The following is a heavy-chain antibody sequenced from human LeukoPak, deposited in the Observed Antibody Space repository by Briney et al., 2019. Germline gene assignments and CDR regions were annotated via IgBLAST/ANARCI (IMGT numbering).Heavy chain of an antibody. D-gene: IGHD2-2*01. CDR2: IIPIFGTA. CDR1: GGTFSSYA. J-gene: IGHJ6*02. V-gene: IGHV1-69*13. CDR3: ARLGYCSSTSCYEYYYYGMDV. Sequence: SVKVSCKASGGTFSSYAISWVRQAPGQGLEWMGGIIPIFGTANYAQKFQGRVTITADESTSTAYMELSSLRSEDTAVYYCARLGYCSSTSCYEYYYYGMDVWGQGTTVTVSS.